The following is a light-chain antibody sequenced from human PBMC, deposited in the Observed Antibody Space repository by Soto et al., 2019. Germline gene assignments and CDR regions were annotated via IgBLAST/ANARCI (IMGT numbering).Light chain of an antibody. J-gene: IGLJ2*01. CDR1: SSDVGGYNY. CDR3: SSYTSSSTVV. V-gene: IGLV2-14*01. Sequence: QSALTQPASVSGSPGQSITISCTGTSSDVGGYNYVSWYQQHPGKAPKLVIYDVTNRPSGVSNRFSGSKSGNTASLTISGLQAEDEADYYCSSYTSSSTVVFGGGTQLTVL. CDR2: DVT.